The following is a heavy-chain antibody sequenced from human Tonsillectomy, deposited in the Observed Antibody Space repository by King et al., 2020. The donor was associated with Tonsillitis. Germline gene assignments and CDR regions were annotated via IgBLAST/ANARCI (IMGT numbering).Heavy chain of an antibody. CDR2: VSTSGAVT. D-gene: IGHD1-14*01. Sequence: VQLVESGGDLVQPGGSLRLSCAASGFIFSTYAMSWVRQAPGKGLEWVSGVSTSGAVTYYADSVKGRFTISRDNSKNTLYLQMNSLRAEDTAVYYCARNLRKAYYWGQGTLVTVSS. V-gene: IGHV3-23*04. CDR3: ARNLRKAYY. J-gene: IGHJ4*02. CDR1: GFIFSTYA.